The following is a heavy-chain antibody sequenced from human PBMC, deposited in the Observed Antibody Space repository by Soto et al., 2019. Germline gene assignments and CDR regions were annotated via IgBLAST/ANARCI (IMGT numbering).Heavy chain of an antibody. CDR1: GGSISSGGYY. D-gene: IGHD3-16*01. Sequence: SETLTLTCTVAGGSISSGGYYWSWIRQHPGKGLEWIGYIYYSGSTYYNPSLKSRVTISVDTSKNQFSLKLSSVTAADTAVYYCARVGGINWFDPWGQGTLVTVSS. CDR3: ARVGGINWFDP. V-gene: IGHV4-31*03. CDR2: IYYSGST. J-gene: IGHJ5*02.